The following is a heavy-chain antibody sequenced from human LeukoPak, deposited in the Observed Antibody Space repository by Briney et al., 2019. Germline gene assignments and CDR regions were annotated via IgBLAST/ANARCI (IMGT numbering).Heavy chain of an antibody. CDR2: IYHSGST. V-gene: IGHV4-59*01. J-gene: IGHJ4*02. Sequence: PSETLSLTCTVSGGSISSYYWSWIRQPPGKGLEWIGYIYHSGSTNYNPSLKSRVTISVDTSKNQFSLKLSSVTAADTAVYYCAREGLPYSGRDKAVFDYWGQGTLVTVSS. D-gene: IGHD1-26*01. CDR1: GGSISSYY. CDR3: AREGLPYSGRDKAVFDY.